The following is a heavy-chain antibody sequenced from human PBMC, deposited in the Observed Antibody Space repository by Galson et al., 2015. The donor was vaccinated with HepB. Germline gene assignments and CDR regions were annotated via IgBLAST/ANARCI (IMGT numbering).Heavy chain of an antibody. Sequence: ETLSLTCTVSGGSISSYYWSWIRQPPGKGLEWIGYIYYSGSTNYNPSLKSRVTISVDTSKNQFSLRLSSVTAADTAVYYCARVGLRDDAFDIWGQGTMVTVSS. V-gene: IGHV4-59*01. CDR1: GGSISSYY. J-gene: IGHJ3*02. D-gene: IGHD3-10*01. CDR2: IYYSGST. CDR3: ARVGLRDDAFDI.